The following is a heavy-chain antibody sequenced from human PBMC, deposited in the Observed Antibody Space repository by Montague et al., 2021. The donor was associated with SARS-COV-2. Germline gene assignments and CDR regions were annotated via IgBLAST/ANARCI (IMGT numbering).Heavy chain of an antibody. CDR2: IYTSGST. CDR1: GGSISSGSYC. D-gene: IGHD3-10*01. Sequence: TLSLTCTVSGGSISSGSYCWSWTRQPAGKGLEWIGRIYTSGSTNYNPSLKSRVTISVDTSKNQFSLKLSSVTAADTAVYYCARVGVGTMVRGVIPAYYYYGMDVWGQGTTVTVSS. V-gene: IGHV4-61*02. CDR3: ARVGVGTMVRGVIPAYYYYGMDV. J-gene: IGHJ6*02.